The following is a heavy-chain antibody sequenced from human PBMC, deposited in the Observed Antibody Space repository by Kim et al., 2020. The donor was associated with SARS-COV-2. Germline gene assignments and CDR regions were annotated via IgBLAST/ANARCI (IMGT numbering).Heavy chain of an antibody. V-gene: IGHV3-23*01. CDR3: ARGSSPTYYPYNDH. CDR2: ISDSGVGT. Sequence: GGSLRLSCAASGFTFSNSAMTWVRQAPGKGLEWVSGISDSGVGTYYADSVKGRFTISRDNSESTLFLQMNSLRVEDTAIYYCARGSSPTYYPYNDHWGQG. CDR1: GFTFSNSA. D-gene: IGHD3-22*01. J-gene: IGHJ5*02.